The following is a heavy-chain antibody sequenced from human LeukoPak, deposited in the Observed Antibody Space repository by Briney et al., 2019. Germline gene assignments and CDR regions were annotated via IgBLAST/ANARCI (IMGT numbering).Heavy chain of an antibody. CDR3: ARSTPSYDSSGYYYVN. CDR2: IYSGGST. CDR1: GFTFSSYA. Sequence: PGGSLRLSCAASGFTFSSYAMSWVRQAPGKGLEWVSVIYSGGSTYYADSVKGRFTISRDNSKNTLYLQMNSLRAEDTAVYYCARSTPSYDSSGYYYVNWGQGTLVTVSS. V-gene: IGHV3-66*01. J-gene: IGHJ4*02. D-gene: IGHD3-22*01.